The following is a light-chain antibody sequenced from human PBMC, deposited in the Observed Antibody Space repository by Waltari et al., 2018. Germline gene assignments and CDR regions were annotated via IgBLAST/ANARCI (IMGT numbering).Light chain of an antibody. CDR1: QSLVYSDGNIY. Sequence: VVLTQSPLSLPVTLGQPASISCSSSQSLVYSDGNIYCNWFHQRPGQSPRRLIYKISNRDSGVPDRFSGSGSGTDFTLKISRVEAEDVGIYYCMHGGHWPYTFGQGTKLEIK. CDR2: KIS. CDR3: MHGGHWPYT. V-gene: IGKV2-30*01. J-gene: IGKJ2*01.